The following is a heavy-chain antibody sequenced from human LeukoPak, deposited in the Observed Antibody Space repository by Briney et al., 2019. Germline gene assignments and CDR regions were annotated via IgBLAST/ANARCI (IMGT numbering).Heavy chain of an antibody. V-gene: IGHV4-34*01. CDR3: ARASWTDWFDP. J-gene: IGHJ5*02. CDR2: INHSGST. Sequence: PSGTLSLTCAVYGGSFSGYYWSWIRQPPGKGLEWIGEINHSGSTNYNPSLKSRVTISVDTSKNQFSLKLSSVTAADTAVYYCARASWTDWFDPWGQGTLVTVSS. D-gene: IGHD3/OR15-3a*01. CDR1: GGSFSGYY.